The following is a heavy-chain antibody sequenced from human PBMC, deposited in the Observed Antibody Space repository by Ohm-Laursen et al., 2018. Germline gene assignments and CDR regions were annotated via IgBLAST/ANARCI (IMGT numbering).Heavy chain of an antibody. V-gene: IGHV4-39*01. CDR3: ARVNTNIVGGPLSFDP. CDR2: IYYSGSS. CDR1: GGSISSGSYY. D-gene: IGHD2/OR15-2a*01. J-gene: IGHJ5*02. Sequence: SETLSLTCTVSGGSISSGSYYWGWIRQPPGKGLEWIGSIYYSGSSYYNPSLKSRVTISVDTSKNQFSLKLSSVTAADTAVYYCARVNTNIVGGPLSFDPWGQGTLVTGSS.